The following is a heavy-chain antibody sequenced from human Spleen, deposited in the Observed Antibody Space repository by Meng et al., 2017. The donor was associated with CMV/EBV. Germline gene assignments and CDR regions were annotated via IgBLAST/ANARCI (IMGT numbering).Heavy chain of an antibody. CDR2: IYSGGST. V-gene: IGHV3-53*01. Sequence: GESLKISCAASGFTVNSNSMSWVRQAPGKGLEWVSLIYSGGSTFYADSVKGRFTISRDNAKNSLYLQMNSLRAEDTAVYYCAKSIKFLEPRGYFDYWGQGTLVTVSS. CDR3: AKSIKFLEPRGYFDY. CDR1: GFTVNSNS. J-gene: IGHJ4*02. D-gene: IGHD3-16*01.